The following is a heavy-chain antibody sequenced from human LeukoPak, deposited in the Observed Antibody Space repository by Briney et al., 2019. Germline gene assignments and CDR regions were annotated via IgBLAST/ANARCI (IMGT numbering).Heavy chain of an antibody. J-gene: IGHJ3*02. CDR2: ISGSGGST. D-gene: IGHD1-1*01. Sequence: GGSLRLSCAASGFTFSSYAMSWVRQAPGKGLEWVSAISGSGGSTYYADSVKGRFTISRDNSKNTLYLQMGSLRAEDMAVYYCARDWETDDSPAFDIWGQGTMVTVSS. CDR1: GFTFSSYA. CDR3: ARDWETDDSPAFDI. V-gene: IGHV3-23*01.